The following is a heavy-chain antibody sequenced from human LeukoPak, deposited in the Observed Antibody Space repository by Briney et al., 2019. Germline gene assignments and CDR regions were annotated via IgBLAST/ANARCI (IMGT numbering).Heavy chain of an antibody. CDR2: INPYRGDT. V-gene: IGHV1-2*06. Sequence: ASVKVSCKASGYTFTGYHIHWVRQAPGQGLEWMGRINPYRGDTNFAQKFQGRVTMTGDTSFTTAYMDLSSLTPDDTAVYFCARDQGSLTRSWYTGYWGQGTQVTVSS. CDR1: GYTFTGYH. D-gene: IGHD6-13*01. J-gene: IGHJ4*02. CDR3: ARDQGSLTRSWYTGY.